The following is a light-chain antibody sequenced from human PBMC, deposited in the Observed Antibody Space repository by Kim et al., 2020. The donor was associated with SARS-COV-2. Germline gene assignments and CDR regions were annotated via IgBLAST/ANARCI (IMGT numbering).Light chain of an antibody. CDR1: QSVSSTY. V-gene: IGKV3-20*01. CDR2: GAS. Sequence: EIVLTQSPGTLSLSPRDRATLACRASQSVSSTYSSWYQQKPGQAPRLRIYGASNRAAGIPDRFSGSGSRTDFTLTISRLEPEDCAVYYCYQYGGSPTFGKGTKLEIK. J-gene: IGKJ2*01. CDR3: YQYGGSPT.